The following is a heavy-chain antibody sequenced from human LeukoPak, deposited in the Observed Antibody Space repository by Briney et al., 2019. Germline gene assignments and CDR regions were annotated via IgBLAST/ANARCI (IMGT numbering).Heavy chain of an antibody. J-gene: IGHJ4*02. Sequence: GGSLRLSCAASGFTFSSYSMNWVRQAPGKGLEWVSAISGSGGSTYYADSVKGRFTISRDNSKNTLYLQMNSLRAEDTAVYYCAKDMAVGGRAYFDYWGQGTLVTVSS. CDR1: GFTFSSYS. CDR2: ISGSGGST. V-gene: IGHV3-23*01. D-gene: IGHD6-19*01. CDR3: AKDMAVGGRAYFDY.